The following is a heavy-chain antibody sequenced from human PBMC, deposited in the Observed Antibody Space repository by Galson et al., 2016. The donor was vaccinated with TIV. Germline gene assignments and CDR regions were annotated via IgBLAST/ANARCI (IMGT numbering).Heavy chain of an antibody. CDR2: ISTTSTLI. V-gene: IGHV3-48*01. J-gene: IGHJ4*02. CDR1: SIYN. CDR3: AREGRDGYNPYFDS. Sequence: SIYNMNWVRQAPGKGLEWISYISTTSTLIYYADSVRGRFTISRDNAKNSLYLQMNSLRAEDTAVYYCAREGRDGYNPYFDSWGQGTLVTVSS. D-gene: IGHD5-24*01.